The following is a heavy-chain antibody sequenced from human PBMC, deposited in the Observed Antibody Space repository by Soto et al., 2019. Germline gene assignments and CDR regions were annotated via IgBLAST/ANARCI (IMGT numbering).Heavy chain of an antibody. V-gene: IGHV3-7*01. CDR2: IKQDGSEK. Sequence: GGSLRLSCAASGFTFSSYWMSWVRQAPGKGLEWVANIKQDGSEKYYVDSVKGRFTIPRDNAKNSLYLQMNSLRAEDTAVYYCASQYYDFWSGYQKGPEYFQHWGQGTLVTVSS. CDR1: GFTFSSYW. CDR3: ASQYYDFWSGYQKGPEYFQH. D-gene: IGHD3-3*01. J-gene: IGHJ1*01.